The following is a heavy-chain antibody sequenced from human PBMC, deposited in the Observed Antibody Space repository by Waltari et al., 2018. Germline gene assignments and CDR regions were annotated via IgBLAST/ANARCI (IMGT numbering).Heavy chain of an antibody. D-gene: IGHD3-3*01. V-gene: IGHV1-69*12. CDR3: ARSGTYDFWSGYYYYFDY. CDR1: GGTFSSYA. CDR2: IIPNFGTA. J-gene: IGHJ4*02. Sequence: QVQLVQSGAEVKKPGSSVKVSCKASGGTFSSYAISWVRQAPGQGLEWMGGIIPNFGTAKDAQKFQGRVTITADESTSTAYMELSSLRSEDTAVYYCARSGTYDFWSGYYYYFDYWGQGTLVTVSS.